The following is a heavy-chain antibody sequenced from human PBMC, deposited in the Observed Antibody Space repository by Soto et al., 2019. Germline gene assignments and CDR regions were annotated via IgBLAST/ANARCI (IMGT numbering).Heavy chain of an antibody. J-gene: IGHJ5*02. CDR3: ARGNRIVGATQWFDP. Sequence: ASVKVSCKASGYTFTSYGISWVRQAPGQGLEWMGWISAYNGNTNYAQKLQGRVTMTTDTSTSTAYMELRSLRSDDTAVYYCARGNRIVGATQWFDPWGQGTRVTVSS. D-gene: IGHD1-26*01. V-gene: IGHV1-18*01. CDR2: ISAYNGNT. CDR1: GYTFTSYG.